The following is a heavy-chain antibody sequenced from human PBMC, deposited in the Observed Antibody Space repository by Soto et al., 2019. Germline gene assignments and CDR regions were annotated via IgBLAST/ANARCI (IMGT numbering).Heavy chain of an antibody. CDR2: ISNSGRST. CDR3: AKDALAYYDFWS. V-gene: IGHV3-23*01. CDR1: GLTFSSYA. D-gene: IGHD3-3*01. J-gene: IGHJ4*02. Sequence: GGSLRLSCVASGLTFSSYAMSWVRQAPGKGLEWVSHISNSGRSTKYADSVKGRFTISRDNSKNTLYLQMNSLRAEDTAIYYCAKDALAYYDFWSWGQGTLVTVSS.